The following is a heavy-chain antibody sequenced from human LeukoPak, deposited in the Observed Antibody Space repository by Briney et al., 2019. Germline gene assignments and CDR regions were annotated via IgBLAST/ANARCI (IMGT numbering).Heavy chain of an antibody. CDR3: ARLFYYDSGGPPS. V-gene: IGHV4-61*02. Sequence: SETLSLTCTVSGGSISSGSYYWSWIRQPAGKGLEWIGRIYTSGGTNYNPSLKSRVTISVDTSNNQFSLKVRSATATDTAVYYCARLFYYDSGGPPSWGQGTLVTVSS. J-gene: IGHJ5*02. D-gene: IGHD3-22*01. CDR2: IYTSGGT. CDR1: GGSISSGSYY.